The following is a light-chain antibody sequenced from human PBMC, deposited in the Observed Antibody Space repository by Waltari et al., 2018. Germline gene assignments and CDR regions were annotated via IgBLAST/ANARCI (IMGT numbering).Light chain of an antibody. CDR1: SSNIGANYD. Sequence: QSVLTQPPSVSGAPGQRVTISCTGSSSNIGANYDVHWYQQLPGTAPKVLIYGSSNRPSGVPDRFSGSKSGTAASRAITGLQAEDEADYYCQSYDNGLSTWVFGGGTKLTVL. V-gene: IGLV1-40*01. J-gene: IGLJ3*02. CDR3: QSYDNGLSTWV. CDR2: GSS.